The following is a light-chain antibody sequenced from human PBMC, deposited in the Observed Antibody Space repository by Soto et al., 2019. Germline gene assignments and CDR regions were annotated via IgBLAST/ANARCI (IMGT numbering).Light chain of an antibody. CDR2: DAS. Sequence: EIVLTQSPGTLSLSPGERATLSCRASQSVSSYLAWYQQKPGQAPRLLIYDASNRATGIPARFSGSGSGTDFTLTISSLEPEDFAVDYCQQRSNLGTFGHGTKVDIK. CDR1: QSVSSY. J-gene: IGKJ1*01. CDR3: QQRSNLGT. V-gene: IGKV3-11*01.